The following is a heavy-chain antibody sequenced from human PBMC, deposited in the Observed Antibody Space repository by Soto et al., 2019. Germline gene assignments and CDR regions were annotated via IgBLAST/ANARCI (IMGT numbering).Heavy chain of an antibody. V-gene: IGHV3-30*18. CDR3: AKESEDDGSGYYYEHPGYFDY. CDR2: ISYDGSNK. J-gene: IGHJ4*02. D-gene: IGHD3-22*01. Sequence: QVQLVESGGGVVQPGRSLRLSCAASGFTFSSYGMHWVRQAPGKGLEWVAVISYDGSNKYYADSVKGRFTISRDNSKNTLYLQMNSLRVEDTAVYYCAKESEDDGSGYYYEHPGYFDYWGQGTLVTVSS. CDR1: GFTFSSYG.